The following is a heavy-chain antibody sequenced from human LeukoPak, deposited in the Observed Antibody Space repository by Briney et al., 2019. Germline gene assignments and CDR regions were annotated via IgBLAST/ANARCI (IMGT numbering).Heavy chain of an antibody. J-gene: IGHJ6*03. CDR2: IKQDGSEK. CDR1: GFTFSSYW. Sequence: GGSLRLSCAASGFTFSSYWMSWVRQAPGKGLEWVANIKQDGSEKYYVDSVKGRFTISRDNAKNSLYPQMNSLRAEDTAVYYCARDFGYSSSSAWDYYYYYYMDVWGKGTTVTVSS. CDR3: ARDFGYSSSSAWDYYYYYYMDV. D-gene: IGHD6-6*01. V-gene: IGHV3-7*01.